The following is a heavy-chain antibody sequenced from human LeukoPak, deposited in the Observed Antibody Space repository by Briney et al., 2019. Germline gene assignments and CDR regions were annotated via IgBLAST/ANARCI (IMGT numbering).Heavy chain of an antibody. CDR2: ISGSGGST. V-gene: IGHV3-23*01. D-gene: IGHD3-10*02. CDR1: GFTFSSYA. CDR3: AKLPYVAPIYYMDV. J-gene: IGHJ6*03. Sequence: GGSLRLSCAAFGFTFSSYAMSWVRQAPGKGLEWVSAISGSGGSTYYADSVKGRFTISRDNSKNTLYLQMNSLRAEDTAVYYCAKLPYVAPIYYMDVWGKGTTVTVSS.